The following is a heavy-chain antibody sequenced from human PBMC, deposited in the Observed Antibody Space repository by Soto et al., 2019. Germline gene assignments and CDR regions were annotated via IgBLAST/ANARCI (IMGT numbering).Heavy chain of an antibody. CDR3: TGDSALGAHFVRFDY. D-gene: IGHD3-16*01. Sequence: GGSLRLSCAGSGFTISDSYMSWVRQAPGKGLEWVSLIYSSGSTSYADSVRGRFTISRDNSTNTLHLQMNSLTAEDTAVYYCTGDSALGAHFVRFDYWGPGTLVTVSS. J-gene: IGHJ4*02. CDR2: IYSSGST. CDR1: GFTISDSY. V-gene: IGHV3-53*01.